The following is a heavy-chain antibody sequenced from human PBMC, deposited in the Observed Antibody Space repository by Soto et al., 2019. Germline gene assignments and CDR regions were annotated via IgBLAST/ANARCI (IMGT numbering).Heavy chain of an antibody. CDR1: GFTFSSYA. V-gene: IGHV3-64D*08. D-gene: IGHD6-19*01. CDR3: VKEWYSSGWYDHYYYGMDV. J-gene: IGHJ6*02. CDR2: ISSNGGST. Sequence: PGGSLRLSCSASGFTFSSYAMHWVRQAPGKGLEYVSAISSNGGSTYYADSVKGRFTISRDNSKNTLYLQMSSLRAEDTAVYYCVKEWYSSGWYDHYYYGMDVWGQGTTVTVSS.